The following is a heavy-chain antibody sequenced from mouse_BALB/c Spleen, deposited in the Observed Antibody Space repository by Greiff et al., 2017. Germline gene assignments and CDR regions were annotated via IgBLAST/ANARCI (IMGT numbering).Heavy chain of an antibody. V-gene: IGHV2-9-2*01. CDR3: VRDRYYGSSYTWFAY. J-gene: IGHJ3*01. CDR2: IWTGGGT. Sequence: VMLVESGPGLVAPSQSLSITCTVSRFSLTSYDISWIRQPPGKCLEWLGVIWTGGGTNYNSAFMSRLSISKDNSKSQVFLKMNSLQTDDTAIYYCVRDRYYGSSYTWFAYWGQGTLVTVSA. D-gene: IGHD1-1*01. CDR1: RFSLTSYD.